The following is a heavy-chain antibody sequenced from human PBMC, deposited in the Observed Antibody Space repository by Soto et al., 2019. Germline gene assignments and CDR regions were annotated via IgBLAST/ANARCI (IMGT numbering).Heavy chain of an antibody. CDR2: IKSDGSST. CDR3: ARSVRSGSFPYYYYAMDV. V-gene: IGHV3-74*01. Sequence: PGGSLRLSCAASGFTSSNYWMHWVRQAPGKGLVWVSRIKSDGSSTSYADSVKGRFTISRDNAKNTLDLQMHGLRAEGMAVYYCARSVRSGSFPYYYYAMDVWGQGTTVTVSS. CDR1: GFTSSNYW. D-gene: IGHD3-10*01. J-gene: IGHJ6*02.